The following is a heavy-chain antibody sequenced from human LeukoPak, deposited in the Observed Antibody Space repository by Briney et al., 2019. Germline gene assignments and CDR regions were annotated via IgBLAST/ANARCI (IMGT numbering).Heavy chain of an antibody. CDR3: ARVLRYYYYMDV. Sequence: SETLSLTCTVSGGSISSYYWSWIRQPPGKGLEWIGYIYYSGSTNYNPSLKSRATISVDTSKNQFSLKLSSVTAADTAVYYCARVLRYYYYMDVWGKGTTVTVSS. CDR2: IYYSGST. CDR1: GGSISSYY. J-gene: IGHJ6*03. V-gene: IGHV4-59*01.